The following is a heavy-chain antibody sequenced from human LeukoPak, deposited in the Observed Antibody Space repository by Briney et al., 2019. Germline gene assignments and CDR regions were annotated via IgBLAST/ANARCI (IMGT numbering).Heavy chain of an antibody. J-gene: IGHJ6*04. CDR1: GGTFISYA. Sequence: ASVKVSFKASGGTFISYAISWVRQAPGQGLEWMGGIIPIFGTANYAQKFQGRVTITADKSTSTAYMELSSLRSEDTAVYYCARANIVVVPAAKGPHYYYYGMDVWGKGTTVTVSS. D-gene: IGHD2-2*01. CDR2: IIPIFGTA. V-gene: IGHV1-69*06. CDR3: ARANIVVVPAAKGPHYYYYGMDV.